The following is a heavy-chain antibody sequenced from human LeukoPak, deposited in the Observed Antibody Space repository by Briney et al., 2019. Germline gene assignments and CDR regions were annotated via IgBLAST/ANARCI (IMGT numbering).Heavy chain of an antibody. CDR1: KFTFSSYS. V-gene: IGHV3-21*01. J-gene: IGHJ3*02. D-gene: IGHD1-7*01. CDR3: ARAMGSGRNYAFDI. Sequence: PGGSLRLSCAASKFTFSSYSMNWVRQAPGKGLEWVSSISSSSSYIYYADSVKGRFTISRDNAKNSLYLQMNSLRAEDTAVYYCARAMGSGRNYAFDIWGQGTMVTVSS. CDR2: ISSSSSYI.